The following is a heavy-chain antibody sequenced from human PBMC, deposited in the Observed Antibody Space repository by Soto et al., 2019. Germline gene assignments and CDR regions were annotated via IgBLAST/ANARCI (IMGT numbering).Heavy chain of an antibody. CDR3: VRMHGSNWYFDS. CDR1: GDSVSNNSAS. J-gene: IGHJ4*02. CDR2: TYYRSKWSS. Sequence: SQTLSLTCAISGDSVSNNSASWGWFRQSPSRGLEWLGRTYYRSKWSSDYAVSVTGRITITPDTSKNQFSLHLNSVTPGDTAVYYCVRMHGSNWYFDSWGQGPLVTVSS. D-gene: IGHD4-4*01. V-gene: IGHV6-1*01.